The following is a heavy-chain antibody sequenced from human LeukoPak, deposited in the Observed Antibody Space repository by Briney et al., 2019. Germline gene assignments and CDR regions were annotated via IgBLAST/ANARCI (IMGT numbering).Heavy chain of an antibody. J-gene: IGHJ3*01. Sequence: GGSLRLSCAASGFTFSNYGMTWVRQAPGKGLEWVSSIRGSGGSAYYADSVKGRFTISRDNAKNSVFLQMNTLRADDTAIYYCARATRDDFGDVHDAFDVWGQGTMVAVSS. CDR3: ARATRDDFGDVHDAFDV. CDR2: IRGSGGSA. CDR1: GFTFSNYG. D-gene: IGHD4-17*01. V-gene: IGHV3-23*01.